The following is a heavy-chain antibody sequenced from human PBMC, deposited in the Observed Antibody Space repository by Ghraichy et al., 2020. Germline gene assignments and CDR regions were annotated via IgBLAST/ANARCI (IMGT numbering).Heavy chain of an antibody. Sequence: GGSLRLSCAASGFTFSGYNMNWVRQAPGKGLEWLSYIGSGGSPIYYADSVKGRFTISRDNAKHSLYLQMNSLRGEDTAIYYCARDYYNSGSYSFDYWGQGTLVTVSS. D-gene: IGHD3-10*01. CDR1: GFTFSGYN. J-gene: IGHJ4*02. CDR3: ARDYYNSGSYSFDY. CDR2: IGSGGSPI. V-gene: IGHV3-48*01.